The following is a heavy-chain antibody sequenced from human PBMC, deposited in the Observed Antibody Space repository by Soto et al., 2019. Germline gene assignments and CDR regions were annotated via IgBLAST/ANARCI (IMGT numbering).Heavy chain of an antibody. J-gene: IGHJ5*02. D-gene: IGHD3-10*01. CDR1: GDTFTNFG. CDR2: IATYNSNK. CDR3: ARVLLGVFNWFVT. Sequence: HLVQSGPEVKKPGASVTVSCKTSGDTFTNFGLSWVRQAPGQGLEWMGWIATYNSNKNYAQKFQGMLTLTTVSSLSTGYIELKSLVYDDTAVYFCARVLLGVFNWFVTWGQGTLFTVSS. V-gene: IGHV1-18*01.